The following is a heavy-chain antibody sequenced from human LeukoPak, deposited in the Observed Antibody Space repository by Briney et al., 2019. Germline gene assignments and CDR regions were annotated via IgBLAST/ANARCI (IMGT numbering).Heavy chain of an antibody. J-gene: IGHJ4*02. CDR3: ARDYGGSSPFDY. V-gene: IGHV3-23*01. Sequence: AGGSLRLSCAASEFTFSNFAMTWVRQAPGKGLEWVSGISASGGSTYYADSVLGRFTISRDNSKNRMYLQMSNLRVEDTAVYYCARDYGGSSPFDYWGQGTLVTVSS. CDR1: EFTFSNFA. D-gene: IGHD4-23*01. CDR2: ISASGGST.